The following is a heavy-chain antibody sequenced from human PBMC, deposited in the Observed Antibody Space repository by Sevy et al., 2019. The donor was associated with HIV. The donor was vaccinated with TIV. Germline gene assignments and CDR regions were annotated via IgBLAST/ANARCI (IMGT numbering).Heavy chain of an antibody. CDR1: GYIFISYW. V-gene: IGHV5-51*01. J-gene: IGHJ5*01. CDR2: TFPGNSDT. Sequence: AQSLKISCKVSGYIFISYWIAWVRQRTGKGLQLVGTTFPGNSDTRYGPSFKGQVTSSAAKSISTTFLQWGSLKASDTAIYYCTRGPLVNPVDWFDSWGQGTLVSVSS. D-gene: IGHD3-9*01. CDR3: TRGPLVNPVDWFDS.